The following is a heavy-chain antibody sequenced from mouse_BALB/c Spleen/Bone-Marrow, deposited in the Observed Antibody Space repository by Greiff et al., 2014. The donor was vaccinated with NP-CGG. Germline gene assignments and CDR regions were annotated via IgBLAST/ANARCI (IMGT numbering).Heavy chain of an antibody. CDR2: IRNKPNGYTT. CDR3: ARDYSGYFDF. CDR1: GFTFTDYF. J-gene: IGHJ2*01. Sequence: EVHLVESGGGLVQPGGSLRLSCTTSGFTFTDYFMTWVRQPPGKALEWLGFIRNKPNGYTTEYNPSVQGRFTIARDNSHGILYLQMNTLRAEDSAIYYCARDYSGYFDFWGQGTTLTVSS. V-gene: IGHV7-3*02. D-gene: IGHD5-1*01.